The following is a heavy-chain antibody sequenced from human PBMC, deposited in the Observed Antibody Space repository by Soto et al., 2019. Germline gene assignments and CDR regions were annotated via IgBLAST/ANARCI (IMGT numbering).Heavy chain of an antibody. CDR1: GRTLSKLS. Sequence: VASVKVSCKVSGRTLSKLSVHWVRQGPGGGLEWMGGFDPEDDERAYARKFDDRVSMTEDRSTDTAYMELTGLTSADTAVYYCAKPSQGALYYYGMDVWGQGTTVTVSS. V-gene: IGHV1-24*01. CDR2: FDPEDDER. J-gene: IGHJ6*02. CDR3: AKPSQGALYYYGMDV.